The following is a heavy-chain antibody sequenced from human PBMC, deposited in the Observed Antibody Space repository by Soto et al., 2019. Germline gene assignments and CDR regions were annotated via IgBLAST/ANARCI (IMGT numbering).Heavy chain of an antibody. J-gene: IGHJ5*02. Sequence: SETLSLTCTVSGGSISSGGYYWSWIRQHPGKGLEWIGYIYYSGSTYYNPSLKSRVTISVDTSKNQFSLKLSSVTAADTAVYYCAREERYCSSTSCYANWFDPWGQGTLVTVSS. CDR3: AREERYCSSTSCYANWFDP. CDR2: IYYSGST. V-gene: IGHV4-31*03. D-gene: IGHD2-2*01. CDR1: GGSISSGGYY.